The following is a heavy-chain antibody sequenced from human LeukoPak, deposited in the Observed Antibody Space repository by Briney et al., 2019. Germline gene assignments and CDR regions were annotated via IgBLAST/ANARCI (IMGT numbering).Heavy chain of an antibody. V-gene: IGHV1-18*01. J-gene: IGHJ4*02. CDR1: GYTFTSFG. CDR3: ARGGADYDILSGLYLGY. D-gene: IGHD3-9*01. Sequence: AAVKVSCKASGYTFTSFGVSWVRQAPGQGLEWLGWISVYNGNTDCAQNFQGRVTLTTETSTNTAYMELRGLTSGDTAIYYCARGGADYDILSGLYLGYWGQGTLVTVSS. CDR2: ISVYNGNT.